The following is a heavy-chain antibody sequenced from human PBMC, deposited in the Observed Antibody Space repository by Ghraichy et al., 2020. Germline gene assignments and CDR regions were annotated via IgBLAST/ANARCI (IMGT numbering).Heavy chain of an antibody. CDR2: IKNKDNKYTT. Sequence: GGSLRLSCAGSGFTFSDHYMDWVRQAPGKGLEWVGRIKNKDNKYTTEYTASVKGRFTISRDDSKSSLYLRMNSLKTEDTAVYYCARGLGSPDGSVWGQGTLVTVSS. D-gene: IGHD3-10*01. J-gene: IGHJ4*02. CDR1: GFTFSDHY. CDR3: ARGLGSPDGSV. V-gene: IGHV3-72*01.